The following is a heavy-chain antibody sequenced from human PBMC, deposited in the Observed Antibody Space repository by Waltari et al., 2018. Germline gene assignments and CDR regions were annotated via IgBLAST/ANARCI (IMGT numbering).Heavy chain of an antibody. D-gene: IGHD3-16*01. CDR2: TNTGGNT. Sequence: QVQLQESGPGLVKTSETLSLTCTVPGGSSSTYYWTWSRQPAGKGLGWIGRTNTGGNTNHNPSLKSRVTMSVDTSKNQFSLTLSSVTAADTAVYYCAREVGGSRWFDPWGQGTLVTVSS. V-gene: IGHV4-4*07. CDR3: AREVGGSRWFDP. CDR1: GGSSSTYY. J-gene: IGHJ5*02.